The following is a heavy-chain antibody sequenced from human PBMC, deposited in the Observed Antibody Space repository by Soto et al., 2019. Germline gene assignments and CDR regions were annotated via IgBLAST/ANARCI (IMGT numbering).Heavy chain of an antibody. CDR3: ARDMRQWLVYYFDY. J-gene: IGHJ4*02. CDR2: ISYDGSNK. D-gene: IGHD6-19*01. CDR1: GFTFSSYA. V-gene: IGHV3-30-3*01. Sequence: GGSLRLSCAASGFTFSSYAMHWVHQAPGKGLEWVAVISYDGSNKYYADSVKGRFTISRDNSKNTLYLQMNSLRAEDTAVYYCARDMRQWLVYYFDYWGQGTLVTVSS.